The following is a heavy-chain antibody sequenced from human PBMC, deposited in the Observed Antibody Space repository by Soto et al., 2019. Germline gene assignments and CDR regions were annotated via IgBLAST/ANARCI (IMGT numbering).Heavy chain of an antibody. J-gene: IGHJ4*02. V-gene: IGHV6-1*01. CDR2: TYYRSNWRH. D-gene: IGHD6-19*01. CDR3: ARGVAGSGFDL. CDR1: GDSVSSNTAA. Sequence: SQTLSLTCAISGDSVSSNTAAWNWIRSSPSRGLEWLGRTYYRSNWRHDYAVSVKSRITVDPDTSKNHFSLQLNSVTPDDTAVYYCARGVAGSGFDLWGQGTLVTVSS.